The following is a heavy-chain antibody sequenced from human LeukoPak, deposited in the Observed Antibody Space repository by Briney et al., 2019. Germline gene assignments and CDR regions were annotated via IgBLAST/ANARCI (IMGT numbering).Heavy chain of an antibody. J-gene: IGHJ3*02. CDR2: ISYDGSNK. CDR1: GFTFSNYG. CDR3: AKVRTGYYSDAFDI. Sequence: GGSLRLSCAPSGFTFSNYGMHWVRQAPGKGLEWVAVISYDGSNKYYADSVKGRFTISRDNSKNTLYLQMNSLRAEDTAVYYCAKVRTGYYSDAFDIWGQGTMVTVSS. V-gene: IGHV3-30*06. D-gene: IGHD3/OR15-3a*01.